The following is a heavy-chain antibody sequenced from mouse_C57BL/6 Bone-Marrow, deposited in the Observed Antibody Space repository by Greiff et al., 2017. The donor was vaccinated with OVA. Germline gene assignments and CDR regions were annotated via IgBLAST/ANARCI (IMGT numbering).Heavy chain of an antibody. D-gene: IGHD3-3*01. V-gene: IGHV5-6*02. CDR2: ISSGGSYT. CDR3: ARQGTVNY. J-gene: IGHJ2*01. CDR1: GFTFSSYG. Sequence: EVMLVESGGDLVKPGGSLKLSCAASGFTFSSYGMSWVRQTPDKRLEWVATISSGGSYTYYPDSVKGRFTISRDNAKNTLYLQMSSLKSEDTAMYFCARQGTVNYGGQGTTLTVSS.